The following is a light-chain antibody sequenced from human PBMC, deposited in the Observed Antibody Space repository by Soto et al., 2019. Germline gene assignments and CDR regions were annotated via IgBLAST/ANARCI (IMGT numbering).Light chain of an antibody. J-gene: IGKJ4*01. Sequence: EIVMTQSPATLSVSPGERATLSCRASQGVSSNFAWYQQKPGQAPRLLIYGASTRATGIPARFSGSGSGTEFTLTISSLQSEDFAVYYCQQYNNWPPLTFGGGTKVEIK. CDR1: QGVSSN. CDR2: GAS. CDR3: QQYNNWPPLT. V-gene: IGKV3-15*01.